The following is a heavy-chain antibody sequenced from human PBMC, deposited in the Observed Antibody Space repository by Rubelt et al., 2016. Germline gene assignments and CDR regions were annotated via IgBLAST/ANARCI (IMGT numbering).Heavy chain of an antibody. V-gene: IGHV1-3*01. CDR2: INAGNGNT. Sequence: QVQLVQSGAEVKKPGASVKVSCKASGYTFTGYYMHWVRQAPGQGLEWMGWINAGNGNTKYSQKFQGRVTITRDTSASTAHMELSSLRSEDTAIYYCATGYSSGWYVAYWGQGTLVTVSS. CDR1: GYTFTGYY. D-gene: IGHD6-19*01. CDR3: ATGYSSGWYVAY. J-gene: IGHJ4*02.